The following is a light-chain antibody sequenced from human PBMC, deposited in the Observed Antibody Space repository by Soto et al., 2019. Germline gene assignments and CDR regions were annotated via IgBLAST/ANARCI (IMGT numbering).Light chain of an antibody. CDR1: QIINTW. V-gene: IGKV1-5*03. CDR2: RAS. J-gene: IGKJ3*01. Sequence: DIQMTQSPSSLSASVGDRVTITCRASQIINTWLAWYQQKPGKAPKLLIYRASNLVNGVPSRFSGSGSGTEFTIIISSLQPDDFSIYYCQQYETYSGTFGPGTKVDL. CDR3: QQYETYSGT.